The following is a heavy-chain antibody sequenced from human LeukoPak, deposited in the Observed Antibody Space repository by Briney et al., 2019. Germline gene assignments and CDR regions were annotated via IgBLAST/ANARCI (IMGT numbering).Heavy chain of an antibody. Sequence: GSLRLSCAASGFTFSSYSMNWVRQAPGKGLEWVSYISSSSSTIYYADSVKGRFTISRDNSKNTLYLQMNSLRAEDTAVYYCAKGVLRYFDWLSNPGDWFDPWGQGTLVTVSS. CDR2: ISSSSSTI. D-gene: IGHD3-9*01. CDR1: GFTFSSYS. J-gene: IGHJ5*02. CDR3: AKGVLRYFDWLSNPGDWFDP. V-gene: IGHV3-48*01.